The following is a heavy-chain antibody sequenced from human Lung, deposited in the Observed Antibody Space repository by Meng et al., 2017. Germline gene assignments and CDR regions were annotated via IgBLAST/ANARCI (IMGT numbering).Heavy chain of an antibody. CDR2: ISESGNYR. V-gene: IGHV3-21*01. Sequence: EVQLVESGGGLVKPGGSLRLSCAASGFTLGDYSMNWVRRAPGKGLEWVSSISESGNYRYYADSVKGRFTVTRDNAKNSLYLQMNSLRAEDTAVYYCARGDGSGSLFENWGQGTLVTVSS. CDR3: ARGDGSGSLFEN. J-gene: IGHJ4*02. CDR1: GFTLGDYS. D-gene: IGHD3-10*01.